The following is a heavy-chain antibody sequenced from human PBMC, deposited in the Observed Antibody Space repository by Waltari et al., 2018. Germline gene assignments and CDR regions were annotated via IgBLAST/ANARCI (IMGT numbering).Heavy chain of an antibody. CDR1: GFTFSSYG. J-gene: IGHJ3*02. CDR2: IEYDGSNK. D-gene: IGHD3-3*01. V-gene: IGHV3-33*01. CDR3: AREYDFWSGYSGAAFDI. Sequence: QVQLVESGGGVVQPGRSLRLSCAASGFTFSSYGMHWVRQAPGKGLEWVAVIEYDGSNKYYADSVKGRFTISRDNSKNTLYLQMNSLRAEDTAVYYCAREYDFWSGYSGAAFDIWGQGTMVTVSS.